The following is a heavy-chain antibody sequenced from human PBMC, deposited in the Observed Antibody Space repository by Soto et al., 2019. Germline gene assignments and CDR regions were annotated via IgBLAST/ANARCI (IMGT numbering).Heavy chain of an antibody. CDR3: ARDLCSVGVCLGNF. D-gene: IGHD2-15*01. J-gene: IGHJ4*02. CDR2: IMYDGSNQ. V-gene: IGHV3-33*01. Sequence: GGSLRLSCAASGFTFSSYGMHWVRQPPGRGLEWVAAIMYDGSNQFYADSVKGRFTISKDNSGSTLYLQLNSLGVEDTAVYYCARDLCSVGVCLGNFWGQGTRVTVSS. CDR1: GFTFSSYG.